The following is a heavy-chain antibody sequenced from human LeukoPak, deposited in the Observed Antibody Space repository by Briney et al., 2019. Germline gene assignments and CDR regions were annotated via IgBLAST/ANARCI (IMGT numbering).Heavy chain of an antibody. V-gene: IGHV3-7*01. D-gene: IGHD5-24*01. J-gene: IGHJ6*02. CDR1: GFTFSSYW. Sequence: GGSLRLSCAASGFTFSSYWMSWVRQAPGKGLEWVANIKQDGSEKYYVDSVKGRFTISRDNAKNSLYLQMNSLRAEDTAVYYCARWGDGYIFYYGMDVWGQGTTVTVSS. CDR2: IKQDGSEK. CDR3: ARWGDGYIFYYGMDV.